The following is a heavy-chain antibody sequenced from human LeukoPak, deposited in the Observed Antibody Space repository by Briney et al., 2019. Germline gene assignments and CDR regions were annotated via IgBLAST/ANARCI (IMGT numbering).Heavy chain of an antibody. J-gene: IGHJ4*02. V-gene: IGHV3-23*01. CDR1: GFTFSSYV. Sequence: GGSLRLSCAASGFTFSSYVMSWVRQAPGKGLEWVSSISGGGESTYYADSVKGRFTVSRDNSKNTLYLQINSLRGEDTAVYYCAKGKYSSGGVPDYWGQGTLVTVSS. D-gene: IGHD6-19*01. CDR3: AKGKYSSGGVPDY. CDR2: ISGGGEST.